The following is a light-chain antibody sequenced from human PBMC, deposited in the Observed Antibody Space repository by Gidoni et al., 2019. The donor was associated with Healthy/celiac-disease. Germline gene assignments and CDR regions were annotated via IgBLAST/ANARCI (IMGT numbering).Light chain of an antibody. V-gene: IGKV1-39*01. J-gene: IGKJ1*01. Sequence: DIQMTQSPSSLSASVGDRVTITCRASQSISSYLNWYQQKPGKAPNLLIYTASTLESGVPSRFSGSGSGTDFTLTISSLQPEDFATYYCQQSYSILRTFXXXTKVEI. CDR3: QQSYSILRT. CDR1: QSISSY. CDR2: TAS.